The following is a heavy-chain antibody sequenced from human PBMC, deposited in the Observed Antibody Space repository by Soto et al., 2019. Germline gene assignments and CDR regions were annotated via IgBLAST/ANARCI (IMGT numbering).Heavy chain of an antibody. CDR2: IYYSGST. V-gene: IGHV4-59*07. CDR3: ARSGYCSGDSCHRIFDY. J-gene: IGHJ4*02. D-gene: IGHD2-15*01. Sequence: VQLKESGPGLVKPSDTLSLTCTVSGASISRYYWSWIQQPPGKGLEWIGYIYYSGSTSYNPSLKSRVTISVDTSKNQFSLKLSSVTAADTAMSYCARSGYCSGDSCHRIFDYWGRGTLVTVSS. CDR1: GASISRYY.